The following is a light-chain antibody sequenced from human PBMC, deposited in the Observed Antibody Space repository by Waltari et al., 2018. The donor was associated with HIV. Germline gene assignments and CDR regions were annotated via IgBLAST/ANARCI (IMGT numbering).Light chain of an antibody. CDR3: QSYDSSLVV. J-gene: IGLJ2*01. V-gene: IGLV1-40*01. CDR2: GNN. CDR1: SSTIGAGYD. Sequence: QSVLTQPPSVSGAPGQTVTISCTGSSSTIGAGYDVHWYQQLPGSAPKLLIYGNNNRPPGVPDRFSGSKSGTSASLAITGLQAEDEADYYCQSYDSSLVVFGGGTKLTV.